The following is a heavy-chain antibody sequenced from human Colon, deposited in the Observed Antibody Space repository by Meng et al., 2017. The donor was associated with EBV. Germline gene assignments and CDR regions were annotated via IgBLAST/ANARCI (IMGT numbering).Heavy chain of an antibody. CDR2: IYYSGST. Sequence: QGRLQEAGPGLVKPSEALSLTCTGSGGSIGSYYWSWIRQPPGKGLEWIGYIYYSGSTNYNPSLKSRVTISVDTSKNQFSLKLSSVTAADTAVYYCARHFINWFDPWGQGTLVTVSS. CDR3: ARHFINWFDP. V-gene: IGHV4-59*08. CDR1: GGSIGSYY. J-gene: IGHJ5*02.